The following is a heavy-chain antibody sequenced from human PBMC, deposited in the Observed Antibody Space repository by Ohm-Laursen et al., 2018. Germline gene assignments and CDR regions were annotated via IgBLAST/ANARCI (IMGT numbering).Heavy chain of an antibody. Sequence: GTLSLTCTVSGGSISPHYWSWIRQSPEKGLEWIGYISYSGTSENNPSLKGRVTMSVDTSKNQFSLSLNSVTAADTAIYYCVRDRRDGFNYVEYWGQGTLVTVSS. J-gene: IGHJ4*02. V-gene: IGHV4-59*11. CDR3: VRDRRDGFNYVEY. CDR2: ISYSGTS. CDR1: GGSISPHY. D-gene: IGHD5-24*01.